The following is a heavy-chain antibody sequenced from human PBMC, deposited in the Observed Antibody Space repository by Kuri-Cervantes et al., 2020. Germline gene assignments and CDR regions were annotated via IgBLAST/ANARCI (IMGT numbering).Heavy chain of an antibody. CDR2: ISYDGSNK. Sequence: LKISCAASGFTFSSYAMHWVRQAPGKGLEWVAVISYDGSNKYYADSVKGRFTISRDNSKNTLYLQMNSLRAEDTAVYYCARGRTTVPYYYYGMDVWGQGTTVTCYS. V-gene: IGHV3-30-3*01. CDR1: GFTFSSYA. CDR3: ARGRTTVPYYYYGMDV. D-gene: IGHD4-17*01. J-gene: IGHJ6*01.